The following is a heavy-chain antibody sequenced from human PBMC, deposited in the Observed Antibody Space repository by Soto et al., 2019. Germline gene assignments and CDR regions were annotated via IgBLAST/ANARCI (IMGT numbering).Heavy chain of an antibody. J-gene: IGHJ6*02. Sequence: GASVKVSCKASGYTFTSYAMHWVRQAPGQRLEWMGWISAYNGNTNYAQKLQGRVTVTTDTSTSTAYMELRSLRSDDTAVYYCATKNYDILTGYYKNMYYGMDVWGQGTTVTVSS. CDR2: ISAYNGNT. D-gene: IGHD3-9*01. CDR1: GYTFTSYA. CDR3: ATKNYDILTGYYKNMYYGMDV. V-gene: IGHV1-18*01.